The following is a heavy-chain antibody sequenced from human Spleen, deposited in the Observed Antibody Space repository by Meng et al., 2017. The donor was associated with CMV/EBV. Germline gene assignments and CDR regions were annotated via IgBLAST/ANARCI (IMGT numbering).Heavy chain of an antibody. D-gene: IGHD3-10*01. J-gene: IGHJ5*02. Sequence: FRGYYWSWIRQPPGKGLEWVSSISSSSSYLYYADSVKGRFTISRDNAKNSLYLQMNSLRAEDTAVYYCARDRAYYYGSGMNWFDPWGQGTLVTVSS. CDR2: ISSSSSYL. CDR1: FRGYY. CDR3: ARDRAYYYGSGMNWFDP. V-gene: IGHV3-11*06.